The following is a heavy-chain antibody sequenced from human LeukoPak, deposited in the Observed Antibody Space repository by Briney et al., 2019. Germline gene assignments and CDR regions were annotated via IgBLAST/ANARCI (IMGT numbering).Heavy chain of an antibody. J-gene: IGHJ4*02. CDR1: GYTFTSYY. V-gene: IGHV1-46*01. D-gene: IGHD6-13*01. CDR3: ARDSSSWYHSGY. CDR2: INPSGGST. Sequence: ASVKVSCKASGYTFTSYYMHWVRQAPGQGLEWMGIINPSGGSTSYAQKFQGRVTMTRDTSTSTAYMELRSLRSDDTAVYYCARDSSSWYHSGYWGQGTLVTVSS.